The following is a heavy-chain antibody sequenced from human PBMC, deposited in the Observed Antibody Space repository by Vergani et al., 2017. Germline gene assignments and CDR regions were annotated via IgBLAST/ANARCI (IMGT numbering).Heavy chain of an antibody. CDR3: VRGPEMATIVALDI. D-gene: IGHD5-24*01. V-gene: IGHV1-69*01. J-gene: IGHJ3*02. Sequence: VQLVQSGAEVKKPGSSVKVSCKASGGTFSSYAISWVRQAPGQVLEWMGGNIPIFGTANYAQKFQGRVTITADESTRSAYMELSSLRSEDTAVYYCVRGPEMATIVALDIWGQGTMVTVSS. CDR2: NIPIFGTA. CDR1: GGTFSSYA.